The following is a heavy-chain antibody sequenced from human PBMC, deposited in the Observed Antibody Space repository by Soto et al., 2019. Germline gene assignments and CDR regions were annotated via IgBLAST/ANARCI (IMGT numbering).Heavy chain of an antibody. V-gene: IGHV4-38-2*02. CDR2: VYHGGNT. J-gene: IGHJ3*01. CDR3: ARARWYDAFNV. CDR1: GFSINSGNY. D-gene: IGHD2-15*01. Sequence: SETLSLTLSVSGFSINSGNYGGWIRKHPGKGLEWIGSVYHGGNTYYNPSLKSRVSISIDLSKNQFSLKLTSVTAADTAAYYCARARWYDAFNVWGQGTVVTVSS.